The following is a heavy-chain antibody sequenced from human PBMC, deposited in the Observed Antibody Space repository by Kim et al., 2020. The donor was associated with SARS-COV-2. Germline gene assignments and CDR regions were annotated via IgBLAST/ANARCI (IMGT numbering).Heavy chain of an antibody. CDR2: ST. V-gene: IGHV3-23*01. CDR3: AKDHGSIFDY. D-gene: IGHD3-10*01. J-gene: IGHJ4*02. Sequence: STYYADSGKGRLTISRDNSKNTLYLQMNSLRAEDTAVYYCAKDHGSIFDYWGQGTLVTVSS.